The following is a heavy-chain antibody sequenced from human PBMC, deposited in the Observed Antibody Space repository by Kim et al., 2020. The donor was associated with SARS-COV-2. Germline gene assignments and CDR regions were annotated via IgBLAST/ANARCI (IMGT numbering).Heavy chain of an antibody. CDR1: GFTFGIYA. CDR3: DASDY. Sequence: GGSLRLSCAASGFTFGIYAMSWARQAPGKGLEWVSTINDSGRNTHYADSVKGRFTISRDNSMNTLYLQMNSLRAEDTAVYYCDASDYWGQGTLVTVSS. J-gene: IGHJ4*02. V-gene: IGHV3-23*01. CDR2: INDSGRNT.